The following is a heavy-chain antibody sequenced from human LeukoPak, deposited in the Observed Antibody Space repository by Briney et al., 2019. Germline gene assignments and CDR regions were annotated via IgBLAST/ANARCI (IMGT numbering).Heavy chain of an antibody. D-gene: IGHD6-19*01. CDR1: GYTFTRYA. V-gene: IGHV1-3*01. J-gene: IGHJ4*02. Sequence: ASVKVSCKASGYTFTRYAMHWVRQAPGQRLEWMGWINAGNGNTKYSQKFQARVTITRDTSASTAYMELSSLRSEDTAVYYCARAVAGRSYFDYWGQGTLVTVSS. CDR2: INAGNGNT. CDR3: ARAVAGRSYFDY.